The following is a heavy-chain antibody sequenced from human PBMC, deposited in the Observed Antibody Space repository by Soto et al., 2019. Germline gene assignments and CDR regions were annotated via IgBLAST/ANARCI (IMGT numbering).Heavy chain of an antibody. V-gene: IGHV3-53*01. CDR2: MYSTGIT. CDR3: AIDHGCRTGGC. Sequence: EVQLVDSGGGLIQPGGSLRLSCAASGVTVSNNYMSWVRQPPGKGLEWVSVMYSTGITSYADSVKGRFTISRDNSKNTAYLQMHGLRVEDTAVYYCAIDHGCRTGGCWGQGTLVTVSS. J-gene: IGHJ4*02. CDR1: GVTVSNNY. D-gene: IGHD2-15*01.